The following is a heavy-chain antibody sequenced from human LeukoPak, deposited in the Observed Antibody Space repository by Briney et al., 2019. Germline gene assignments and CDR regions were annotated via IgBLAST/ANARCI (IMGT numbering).Heavy chain of an antibody. D-gene: IGHD3-22*01. Sequence: SETLSLTCTVSGGSISSSSYSWGWIRQPPGKGLEWIGSIYYSGSTYYNPSLKSRVTISVDTSKNQFSLKLSSVTAADTAVYYCARLTYYYDSSGYYLYPSYYYYYGMDVWGQGTTVTVSS. CDR1: GGSISSSSYS. CDR3: ARLTYYYDSSGYYLYPSYYYYYGMDV. CDR2: IYYSGST. J-gene: IGHJ6*02. V-gene: IGHV4-39*01.